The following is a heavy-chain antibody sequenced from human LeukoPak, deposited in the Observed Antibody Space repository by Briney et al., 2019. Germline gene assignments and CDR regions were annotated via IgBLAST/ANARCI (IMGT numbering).Heavy chain of an antibody. CDR2: IYSGGST. D-gene: IGHD3-22*01. Sequence: AGGSLRLSCAASGFTVSSNYMSWVRQAPGKGLEWVSVIYSGGSTYYADSVKGRFTISRDNSKNTLSLQMNSLRAEDTAVYYCARALSYYDSSGYYYDYWGQGTLVTVSS. J-gene: IGHJ4*02. CDR3: ARALSYYDSSGYYYDY. CDR1: GFTVSSNY. V-gene: IGHV3-53*01.